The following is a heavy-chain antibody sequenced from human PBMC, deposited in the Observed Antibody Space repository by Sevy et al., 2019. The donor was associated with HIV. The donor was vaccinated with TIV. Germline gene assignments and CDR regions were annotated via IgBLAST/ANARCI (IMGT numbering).Heavy chain of an antibody. CDR3: STDPIIVLLVTDGMDV. CDR2: IKSRADGGTI. Sequence: GGSLRLSCAASGFTFTYAWMTWVPQAPGKGLEWLGRIKSRADGGTIDYAASVKGRFRISRDDSKNTLYLQMNSLKTEDTGVYYCSTDPIIVLLVTDGMDVWGQGTSVTVSS. J-gene: IGHJ6*02. V-gene: IGHV3-15*01. CDR1: GFTFTYAW. D-gene: IGHD2-8*02.